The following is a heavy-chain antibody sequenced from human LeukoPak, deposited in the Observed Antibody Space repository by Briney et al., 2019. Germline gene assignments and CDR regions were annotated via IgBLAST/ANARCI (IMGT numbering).Heavy chain of an antibody. Sequence: GSVKVSCKASGYTFTSYDINWVRQATGQGLEWMGWMNPNSGNTGYAQKFQGRVTITRNTSISTAYMELSSLRSEDTALYYCARDRCSGGRCYSLSVGYMDVWGKGTTVTVSS. CDR2: MNPNSGNT. J-gene: IGHJ6*03. D-gene: IGHD2-15*01. CDR3: ARDRCSGGRCYSLSVGYMDV. CDR1: GYTFTSYD. V-gene: IGHV1-8*03.